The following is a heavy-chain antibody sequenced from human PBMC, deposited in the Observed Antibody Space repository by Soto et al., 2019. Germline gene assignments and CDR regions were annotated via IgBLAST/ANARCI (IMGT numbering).Heavy chain of an antibody. Sequence: PGGSLRLSCEASGFTFSSAWMSWVRRTPGKGLEWLGRIKSDVDGGTTESSAPVKGRFTISRDDSISVVYLEMESLKTEDSGIYHRTTESGDGRKYYGFDFSGQGTAVTVSS. CDR2: IKSDVDGGTT. CDR1: GFTFSSAW. CDR3: TTESGDGRKYYGFDF. J-gene: IGHJ6*02. D-gene: IGHD2-21*02. V-gene: IGHV3-15*01.